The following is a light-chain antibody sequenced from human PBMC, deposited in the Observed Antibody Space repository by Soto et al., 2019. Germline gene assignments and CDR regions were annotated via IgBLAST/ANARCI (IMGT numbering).Light chain of an antibody. J-gene: IGLJ1*01. CDR2: DVS. V-gene: IGLV2-14*01. CDR3: SSYTSSSTLG. CDR1: SSDVGGYNY. Sequence: QSALTQPASVSGSPGQSITISCTGTSSDVGGYNYVSWYQQHPGKAPKLMIYDVSTRPSGVSNRFSGSKSGNTASLTISGLQAEDEADYYCSSYTSSSTLGFGTGTKLTVL.